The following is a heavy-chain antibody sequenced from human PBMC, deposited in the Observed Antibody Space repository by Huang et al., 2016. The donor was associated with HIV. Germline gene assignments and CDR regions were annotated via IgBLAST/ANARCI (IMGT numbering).Heavy chain of an antibody. D-gene: IGHD2-8*01. Sequence: LVESGGGLVRPGGSLRLSCAGSTVTFSADWMTWVRQSQGQGLEWVDSIRQDGSEKHYVDSVEGRFNISRDNGKKLLFLEMRSLGVDDTAVYFCATKADAMDVWGQGTTVIVSS. V-gene: IGHV3-7*01. CDR2: IRQDGSEK. J-gene: IGHJ6*02. CDR3: ATKADAMDV. CDR1: TVTFSADW.